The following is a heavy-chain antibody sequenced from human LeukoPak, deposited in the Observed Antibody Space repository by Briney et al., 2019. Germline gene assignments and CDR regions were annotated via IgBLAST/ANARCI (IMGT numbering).Heavy chain of an antibody. J-gene: IGHJ4*02. V-gene: IGHV4-59*12. CDR2: IYYSGST. CDR1: GGSISSYY. D-gene: IGHD4-17*01. Sequence: SETLSLTCTVSGGSISSYYWSWIRQPPGKGLEWIGYIYYSGSTNYNPSLKSRVTISVDTSKNQFSLKLSSVTAADTAVYYCVRDREGLTTGPPGYWGQGTLVTVSS. CDR3: VRDREGLTTGPPGY.